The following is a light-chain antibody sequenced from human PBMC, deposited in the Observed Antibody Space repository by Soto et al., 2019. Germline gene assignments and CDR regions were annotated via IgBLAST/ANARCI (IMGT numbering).Light chain of an antibody. Sequence: DIQMTQSPSSLSASVGDRVTITCQARQNINNYLNWYQQKPGRAPKLLIYDASNLEAGVPSRFRGSGSGTHFTFTISRLHPEDIATYYCQQYENLPTFGHGTRLEIK. J-gene: IGKJ5*01. CDR1: QNINNY. CDR3: QQYENLPT. CDR2: DAS. V-gene: IGKV1-33*01.